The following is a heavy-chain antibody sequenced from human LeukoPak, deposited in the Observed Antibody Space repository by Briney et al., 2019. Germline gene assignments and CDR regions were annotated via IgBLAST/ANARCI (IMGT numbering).Heavy chain of an antibody. Sequence: KPGESLRISCKTSGYNFSKMWIGWVRQMPGKGLEWMGIIYPEDSGTRDNPSLRGQVTISVDKSISTAYLQLTSLKASDTAMYYCARHLYGANAFDYWGQGTLVTVSS. CDR1: GYNFSKMW. J-gene: IGHJ4*02. D-gene: IGHD4/OR15-4a*01. CDR2: IYPEDSGT. V-gene: IGHV5-51*03. CDR3: ARHLYGANAFDY.